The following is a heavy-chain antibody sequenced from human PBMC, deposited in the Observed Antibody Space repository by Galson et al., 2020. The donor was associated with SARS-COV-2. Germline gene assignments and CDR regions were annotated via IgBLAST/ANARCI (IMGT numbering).Heavy chain of an antibody. CDR2: ISYDGSNK. V-gene: IGHV3-30-3*01. CDR1: GFTFSSYA. J-gene: IGHJ6*03. CDR3: ARDPYYYYYMDV. Sequence: GESLKLSCAASGFTFSSYAMHWVRQAPGKGLEWVAVISYDGSNKYYADSVKGRFTISRDNSKNTLYLQMNSLRAEDTAVYYCARDPYYYYYMDVWGKGTTVTVSS.